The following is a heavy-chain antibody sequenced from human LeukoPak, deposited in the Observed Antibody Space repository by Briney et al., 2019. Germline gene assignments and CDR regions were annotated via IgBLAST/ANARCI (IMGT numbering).Heavy chain of an antibody. D-gene: IGHD3-22*01. CDR3: ARIVYVDSSGREYHFDF. Sequence: SETLSLTCAVSGGSVNSGSYYWSWIRQHPGKGLEWIGYIYYTGITNYNPSLKSRVTISVDTSKNQFSLKLSSVTAADTAVYYCARIVYVDSSGREYHFDFWGQGTLVTVSS. CDR2: IYYTGIT. CDR1: GGSVNSGSYY. V-gene: IGHV4-61*01. J-gene: IGHJ4*02.